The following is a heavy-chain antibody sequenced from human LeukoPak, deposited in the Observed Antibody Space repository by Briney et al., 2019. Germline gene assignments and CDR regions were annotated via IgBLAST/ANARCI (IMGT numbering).Heavy chain of an antibody. CDR2: IKQDGGEK. J-gene: IGHJ6*02. D-gene: IGHD6-19*01. V-gene: IGHV3-7*01. CDR1: GFTFSSYW. CDR3: ARDRSVADTYYYGMDV. Sequence: GGSLRLSCAASGFTFSSYWMSWVRQAPGKGLEWVANIKQDGGEKYYVDSVKGRFTISRDNALNSLYLQMNSPRAEDTAVYYCARDRSVADTYYYGMDVWGQGTTVTVSS.